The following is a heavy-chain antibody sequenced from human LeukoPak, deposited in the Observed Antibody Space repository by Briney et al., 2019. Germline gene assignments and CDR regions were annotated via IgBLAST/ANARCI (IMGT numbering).Heavy chain of an antibody. CDR2: ISGSSGST. D-gene: IGHD3-22*01. CDR3: ARSSSGYYYEYFQH. Sequence: GGSLRLSCAASGFTFSSYAMSWVRQAPGKGLEWVSAISGSSGSTYYADSVKGRFTISRDNSKNTLYLQMNSLRAEDTAVYYCARSSSGYYYEYFQHWGQGTLVTVSS. CDR1: GFTFSSYA. V-gene: IGHV3-23*01. J-gene: IGHJ1*01.